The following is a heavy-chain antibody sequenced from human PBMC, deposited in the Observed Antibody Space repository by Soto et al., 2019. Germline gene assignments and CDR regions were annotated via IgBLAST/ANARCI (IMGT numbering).Heavy chain of an antibody. CDR1: GYPVTAYY. CDR3: ARGGGVGVAGSAAFDM. Sequence: QLHLVQSGAVVKKPGASVTVSCSASGYPVTAYYMHWVRLAPGRGLEWMGGINPATGAAKYTQTFQGRVTMTRDTSTSTVFMDLSGLTSEATAVFYCARGGGVGVAGSAAFDMWGQGTLVTVSS. CDR2: INPATGAA. V-gene: IGHV1-2*02. J-gene: IGHJ3*02. D-gene: IGHD3-3*01.